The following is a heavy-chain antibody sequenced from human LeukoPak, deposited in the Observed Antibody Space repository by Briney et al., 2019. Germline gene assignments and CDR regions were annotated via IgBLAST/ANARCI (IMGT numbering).Heavy chain of an antibody. CDR3: ARVRDLDYCSSISCARAVDY. J-gene: IGHJ4*02. Sequence: SETLSLTCTFSGGCISSGSYYGSWIRQPAGKGLEWIGRIYTSGSTNYNPSLKSRVTISVDTYNNQFSLKVSSVTAAHTAVSYRARVRDLDYCSSISCARAVDYWGEGTLVTVSS. CDR2: IYTSGST. CDR1: GGCISSGSYY. D-gene: IGHD2-2*01. V-gene: IGHV4-61*02.